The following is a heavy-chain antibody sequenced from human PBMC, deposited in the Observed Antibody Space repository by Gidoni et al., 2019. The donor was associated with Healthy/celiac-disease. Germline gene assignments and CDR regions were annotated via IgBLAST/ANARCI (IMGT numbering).Heavy chain of an antibody. CDR1: GFTFDDYA. D-gene: IGHD1-1*01. V-gene: IGHV3-43*02. Sequence: EVQLVESGGGVVQPGGSLRLSCAASGFTFDDYAMHWVRQAPGKGLEWVSLISGDGGSTYYADSVKGRFTISRDNSKNSLYLQMNSLRTEDTALYYCAKATEPGRSDYYYYGMDVWGQGTTITVSS. CDR3: AKATEPGRSDYYYYGMDV. CDR2: ISGDGGST. J-gene: IGHJ6*02.